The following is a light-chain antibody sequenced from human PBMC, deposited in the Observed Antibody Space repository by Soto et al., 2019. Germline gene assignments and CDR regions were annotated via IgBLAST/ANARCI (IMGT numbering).Light chain of an antibody. CDR1: GSNLGRNY. CDR2: DNV. J-gene: IGLJ1*01. Sequence: QSVLTQPPSVSATPGQKVTISCSGSGSNLGRNYVSWYQQLPGTAPKLLIYDNVYRFSGIPDRFSASKSGTSATLVITGLQTGDEGDYYCGSWDNILRAYVFGTGTKLTVL. V-gene: IGLV1-51*01. CDR3: GSWDNILRAYV.